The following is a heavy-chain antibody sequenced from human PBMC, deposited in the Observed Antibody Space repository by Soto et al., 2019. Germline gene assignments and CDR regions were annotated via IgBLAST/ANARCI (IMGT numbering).Heavy chain of an antibody. V-gene: IGHV4-30-2*01. J-gene: IGHJ4*02. Sequence: QLQLQESGSGLVKPSQTLSLTCAVSGGSISSGGYSWSWIRQPPGKGLEWIGYIYHSGSTYYNPSLKSRVTISVDRSKNQFSLKLSSVTAADTAVYYCARARTTRLLWFGELPPLYFDYWGQGTLVTVSS. CDR1: GGSISSGGYS. D-gene: IGHD3-10*01. CDR2: IYHSGST. CDR3: ARARTTRLLWFGELPPLYFDY.